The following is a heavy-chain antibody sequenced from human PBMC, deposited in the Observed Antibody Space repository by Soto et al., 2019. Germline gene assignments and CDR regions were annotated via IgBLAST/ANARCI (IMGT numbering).Heavy chain of an antibody. CDR1: GYSFTNND. D-gene: IGHD3-16*01. Sequence: QVQLVQSGAEVREPGASVKVSCKASGYSFTNNDVSWVRQATGQGLEWMGWVNPGSGDTGYAQKFQGRVTMTRDISIATAYMELSSLRSDDTARYYCARMATFGSLNWFDPWGQGTLVTVSS. V-gene: IGHV1-8*01. CDR2: VNPGSGDT. CDR3: ARMATFGSLNWFDP. J-gene: IGHJ5*02.